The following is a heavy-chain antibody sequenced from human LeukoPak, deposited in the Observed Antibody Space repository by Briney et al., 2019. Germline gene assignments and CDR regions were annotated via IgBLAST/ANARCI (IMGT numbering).Heavy chain of an antibody. J-gene: IGHJ4*02. CDR1: GYTFTGYY. D-gene: IGHD2-21*02. CDR2: INPNSGDT. V-gene: IGHV1-2*02. Sequence: GASVKVSCKASGYTFTGYYMHWVRQAPGQGLEWMGWINPNSGDTHYAQRFQDRFTMTRDTSLSTAYMELSRLRSDDTALYYCARDQGLYCGGDCYSDYWGQGTLVTVSS. CDR3: ARDQGLYCGGDCYSDY.